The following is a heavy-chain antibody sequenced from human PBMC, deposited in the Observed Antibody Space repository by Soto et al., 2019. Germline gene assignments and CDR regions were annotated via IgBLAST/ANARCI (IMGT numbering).Heavy chain of an antibody. J-gene: IGHJ6*02. V-gene: IGHV3-30*03. CDR3: ARDFSLRGVINPYGMDV. CDR1: GFNFSNYG. Sequence: QVQLVESGGGVVQPGRSLRLSYAASGFNFSNYGMHWVRQAPGKGLEWVAVISYDGSNKYYADSVKGRFTISRDNSKNTAYLQVNTLRAEDTAVYYCARDFSLRGVINPYGMDVWGQGTTVTVSS. CDR2: ISYDGSNK. D-gene: IGHD3-10*01.